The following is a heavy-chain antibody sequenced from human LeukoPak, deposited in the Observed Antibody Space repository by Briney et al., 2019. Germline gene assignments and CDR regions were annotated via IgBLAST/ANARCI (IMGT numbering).Heavy chain of an antibody. CDR2: IYYSGST. V-gene: IGHV4-59*01. D-gene: IGHD3-10*01. CDR1: GFTFSSNA. CDR3: ARVGGSNYYYYGMDV. J-gene: IGHJ6*02. Sequence: PGGSLRLSCAASGFTFSSNAMNWVRQAPGKGLEWIGYIYYSGSTNYNPSLKSRVTISVDTSKNQFSLKLSSVTAADTAVYYCARVGGSNYYYYGMDVWGQGTTVTVSS.